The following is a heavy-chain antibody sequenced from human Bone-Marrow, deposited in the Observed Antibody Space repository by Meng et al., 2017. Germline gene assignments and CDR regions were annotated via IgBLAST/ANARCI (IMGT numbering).Heavy chain of an antibody. CDR3: VRSSAWVRTGFDP. D-gene: IGHD6-19*01. CDR2: IGHSGFT. J-gene: IGHJ5*02. CDR1: GGSISPRGYY. Sequence: QPQLQESGPGLVRPSEALSLTCSGSGGSISPRGYYWGWLRQPPGKGLEWIGSIGHSGFTYYTPSLKSRVTVSIDTSRNQFSLWLTSVTAADTAVYYCVRSSAWVRTGFDPWGQGTLVTVSS. V-gene: IGHV4-39*01.